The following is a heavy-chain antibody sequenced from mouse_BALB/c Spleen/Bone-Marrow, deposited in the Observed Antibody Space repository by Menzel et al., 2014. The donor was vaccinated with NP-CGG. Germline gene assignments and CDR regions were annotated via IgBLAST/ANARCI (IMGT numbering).Heavy chain of an antibody. V-gene: IGHV1S22*01. CDR3: ARRGLGRGGFDY. Sequence: LQESGSELVRPGASVKLSCKASGYTFTSYWMHWVKQRPGQGLEWIGNIYPGSGSTNYDEKFKSKATLTVDTSSSTDYMKLSSLASEDSAVYCCARRGLGRGGFDYWGQATTLTVSS. CDR2: IYPGSGST. D-gene: IGHD4-1*01. J-gene: IGHJ2*01. CDR1: GYTFTSYW.